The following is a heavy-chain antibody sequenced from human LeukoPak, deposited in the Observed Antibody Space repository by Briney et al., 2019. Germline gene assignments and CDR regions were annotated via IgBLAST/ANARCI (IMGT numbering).Heavy chain of an antibody. J-gene: IGHJ4*02. Sequence: ASVKVSCKASGYTFTSYGISWVRQAPGQGLEWMGWISAYNGNTNYAQYLQGRVTMTTDTSTSTAYMELRSLRSDDTAVYYCARGPRDEGGPPNSGFDYWGQGTLVTVSS. CDR3: ARGPRDEGGPPNSGFDY. CDR1: GYTFTSYG. CDR2: ISAYNGNT. D-gene: IGHD5-24*01. V-gene: IGHV1-18*01.